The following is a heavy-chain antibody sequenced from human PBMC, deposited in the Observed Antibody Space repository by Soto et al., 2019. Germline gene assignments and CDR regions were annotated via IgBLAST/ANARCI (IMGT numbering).Heavy chain of an antibody. D-gene: IGHD1-26*01. V-gene: IGHV3-43*01. CDR1: GFTFDDYT. Sequence: EVQLVESGGVVVQPGGSLRLSCAASGFTFDDYTMHWVRQAPGKGLEWVSLISWDGGSTYYADSVKGRFTISRDNSKNSLYLQMNSLRTEDTAFYYWAKEGGSYWDYFDYWGQGTLVTVSS. CDR2: ISWDGGST. CDR3: AKEGGSYWDYFDY. J-gene: IGHJ4*02.